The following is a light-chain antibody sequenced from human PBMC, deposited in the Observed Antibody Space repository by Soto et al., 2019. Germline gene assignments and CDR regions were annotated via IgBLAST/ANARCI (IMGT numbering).Light chain of an antibody. CDR3: QKCDYLPI. V-gene: IGKV1-33*01. Sequence: DIQMTQSPSSLSASVGDRVTITCQASHDITSYLNWYQHKPGKAPNLLNYDASILEAGVPSRFSGSGSVTHFTFTISSLPPEDVATYYCQKCDYLPIFGPGTTVHFK. J-gene: IGKJ3*01. CDR2: DAS. CDR1: HDITSY.